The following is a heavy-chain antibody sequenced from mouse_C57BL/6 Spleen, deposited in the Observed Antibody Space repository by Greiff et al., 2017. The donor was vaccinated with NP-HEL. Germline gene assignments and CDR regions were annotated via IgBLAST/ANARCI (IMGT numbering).Heavy chain of an antibody. Sequence: EVNVVESGGGLVKPGGSLKLSCAASGFTFSDYGMHWVRQAPEKGLEWVAYISSGSSTIYYADTVKGRFTISRDNAKNTLFLQMTSLRSEDTAMYYCARGYYDYDDGYYYAMDYWGKGTSVTVSS. CDR1: GFTFSDYG. CDR2: ISSGSSTI. D-gene: IGHD2-4*01. J-gene: IGHJ4*01. CDR3: ARGYYDYDDGYYYAMDY. V-gene: IGHV5-17*01.